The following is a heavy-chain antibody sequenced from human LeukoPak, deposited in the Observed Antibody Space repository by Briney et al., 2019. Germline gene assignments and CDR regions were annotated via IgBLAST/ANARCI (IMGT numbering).Heavy chain of an antibody. D-gene: IGHD1-26*01. V-gene: IGHV4-34*01. CDR3: ARGRRGSYYPIYYFDY. Sequence: SETLPLTCAVYGGSFSGYYWSWIRQPPGKGLEWIGEINHSGSTNYNPSLKGRVTISVDTSKNQFSLKLSSVTAADTAVYYCARGRRGSYYPIYYFDYWGQGTLVTVSS. CDR1: GGSFSGYY. CDR2: INHSGST. J-gene: IGHJ4*02.